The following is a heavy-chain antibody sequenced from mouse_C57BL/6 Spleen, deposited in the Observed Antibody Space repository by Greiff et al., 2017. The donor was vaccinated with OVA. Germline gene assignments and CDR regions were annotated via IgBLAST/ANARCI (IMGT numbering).Heavy chain of an antibody. CDR2: IRSKSNNYAT. CDR3: VRHELLEDYFDY. V-gene: IGHV10-1*01. CDR1: GFSFNTYA. Sequence: DVQLVESGGGLVQPKGSLKLSCAASGFSFNTYAMNWVRQAPGKGLEWVARIRSKSNNYATYYADSVKDRFTISRDDSESMLYLQMNNLKTEDTAMYYCVRHELLEDYFDYWGQGTTLTVSS. J-gene: IGHJ2*01. D-gene: IGHD1-1*01.